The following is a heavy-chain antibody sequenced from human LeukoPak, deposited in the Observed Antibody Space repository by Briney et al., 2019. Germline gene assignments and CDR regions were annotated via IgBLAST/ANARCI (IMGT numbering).Heavy chain of an antibody. CDR3: ARDYARAVEY. Sequence: PGGSLRLSCTASGFTFNSYWMQWFRQDPGKGLVWVSCISTDGSTTRCADSVKGRFTISRDNAKSTLYLQMNSLRAEDTAVYYCARDYARAVEYWGQGTLATVSS. J-gene: IGHJ4*02. CDR2: ISTDGSTT. V-gene: IGHV3-74*01. D-gene: IGHD2-2*01. CDR1: GFTFNSYW.